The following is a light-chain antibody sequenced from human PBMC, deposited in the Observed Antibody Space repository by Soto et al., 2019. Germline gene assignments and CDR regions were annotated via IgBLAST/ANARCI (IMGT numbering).Light chain of an antibody. CDR3: AAWDDSLNGQV. V-gene: IGLV1-36*01. CDR1: SSNIGNNA. J-gene: IGLJ1*01. Sequence: QAVLNQAPSVSEAPRQKVTISCSGSSSNIGNNAVNWYQQLPGKAPKLLIYYDDLLPSGVSDRFSGSKSGTSASLAISGLQSEDEADYYCAAWDDSLNGQVFGTGTKVTVL. CDR2: YDD.